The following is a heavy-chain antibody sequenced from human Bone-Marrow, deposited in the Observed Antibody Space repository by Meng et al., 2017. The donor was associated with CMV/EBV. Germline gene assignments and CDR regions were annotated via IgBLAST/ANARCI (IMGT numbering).Heavy chain of an antibody. Sequence: GESLKISCAASGFTFSSYAMHWVRQAPGKGQEWVAVISYDGSNRYYADSVKGRFTISRDNSKNTLYLQMNSLRAEDTAVYYCAGSFAYSGATRGTDFDYWGQGTLVTVSS. CDR2: ISYDGSNR. CDR3: AGSFAYSGATRGTDFDY. J-gene: IGHJ4*02. D-gene: IGHD1-26*01. V-gene: IGHV3-30*04. CDR1: GFTFSSYA.